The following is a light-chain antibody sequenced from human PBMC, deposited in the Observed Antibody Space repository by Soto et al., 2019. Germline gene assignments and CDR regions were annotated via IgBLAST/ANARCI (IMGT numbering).Light chain of an antibody. Sequence: QSALTQPASVSGSPGQSITISCTGTSSDVGGYNYVSWYQQHPGKAPKLIYINDQRPSGVPDRFSGSKSGTSASLAISGLQPEDEADYYCAAWDDSLNALFGTGTKVTV. CDR2: IND. CDR3: AAWDDSLNAL. CDR1: SSDVGGYNY. J-gene: IGLJ1*01. V-gene: IGLV2-14*01.